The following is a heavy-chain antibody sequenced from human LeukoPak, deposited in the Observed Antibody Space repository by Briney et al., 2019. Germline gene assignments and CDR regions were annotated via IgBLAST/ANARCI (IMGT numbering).Heavy chain of an antibody. J-gene: IGHJ6*02. V-gene: IGHV3-23*01. CDR2: VSSGDGIT. CDR1: GFTFSTYA. Sequence: PGGSLRLSCAASGFTFSTYAMSWVRQAPGKGLEWVSTVSSGDGITYYADSVKGRFTVSRDNSKNTLYLQMNSLRAEDTAVYYCAKGYSLRYYYGMDVWGQGTTVTVSS. D-gene: IGHD5-18*01. CDR3: AKGYSLRYYYGMDV.